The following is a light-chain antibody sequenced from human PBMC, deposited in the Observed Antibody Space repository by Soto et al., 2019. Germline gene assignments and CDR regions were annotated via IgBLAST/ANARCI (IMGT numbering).Light chain of an antibody. CDR2: EVS. J-gene: IGLJ3*02. CDR1: SSDIGAYNY. Sequence: QSALTQPPSASGSPGQSVTISCTGTSSDIGAYNYVSWYQQNPGKAPKLMIHEVSKRPPGVPDRFSGSKSGNTASLTVSGLQAEDEADYYCSSYAGSNDRWVFGGGTKVTVL. V-gene: IGLV2-8*01. CDR3: SSYAGSNDRWV.